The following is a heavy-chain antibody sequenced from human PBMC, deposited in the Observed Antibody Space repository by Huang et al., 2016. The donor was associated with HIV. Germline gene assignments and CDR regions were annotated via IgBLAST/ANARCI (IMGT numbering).Heavy chain of an antibody. CDR1: GGSFSGYY. CDR2: SNHSGNT. J-gene: IGHJ4*02. CDR3: ARRYNSRRDY. V-gene: IGHV4-34*02. Sequence: QVQLEQWGAGLLKASETLCLTCAVYGGSFSGYYWNWLRQAPGKGLECVGESNHSGNTNYNPSLNSRVNMSVDTSKGRFSLYLTSLSAADTGTYFCARRYNSRRDYWGRGTLVTVHS. D-gene: IGHD3-22*01.